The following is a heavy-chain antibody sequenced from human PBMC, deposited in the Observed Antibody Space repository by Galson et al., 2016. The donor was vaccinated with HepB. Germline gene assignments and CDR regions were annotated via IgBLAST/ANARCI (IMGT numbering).Heavy chain of an antibody. D-gene: IGHD4-17*01. CDR1: GFIFSRNA. CDR2: ITSSGGST. Sequence: SLRLSCAASGFIFSRNAMSWVRQAPGKGLEWVSAITSSGGSTYYADSVKGRFTISRDNSKNMVYLQMNSLRADDTATYYCAKEWGDYGHILFDYWGQGTLVTVSS. CDR3: AKEWGDYGHILFDY. V-gene: IGHV3-23*01. J-gene: IGHJ4*02.